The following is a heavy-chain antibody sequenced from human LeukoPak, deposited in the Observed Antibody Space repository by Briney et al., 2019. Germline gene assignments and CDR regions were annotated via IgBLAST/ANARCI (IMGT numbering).Heavy chain of an antibody. D-gene: IGHD2-2*01. CDR3: ARDLGGGWLVVPAAIFDY. Sequence: PGGSLRLSCAASGFAFSSYSMNWVRQAPGKGLEWVSSISSSSSYIYYADSVKGRFTISRDNAKNSLYLQMNSLRAEDTAVYYCARDLGGGWLVVPAAIFDYWGQGTLVTVSS. J-gene: IGHJ4*02. CDR2: ISSSSSYI. CDR1: GFAFSSYS. V-gene: IGHV3-21*01.